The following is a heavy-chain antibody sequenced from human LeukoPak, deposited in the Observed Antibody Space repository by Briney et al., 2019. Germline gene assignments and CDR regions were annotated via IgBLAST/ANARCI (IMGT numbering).Heavy chain of an antibody. CDR1: GFTFSSYA. CDR2: ISYDGSNK. CDR3: AREREMATLFDSFDY. D-gene: IGHD5-24*01. Sequence: PGGSLRLSCAASGFTFSSYAMHWVRQAPGKGLEWVAVISYDGSNKYYADSVKGRFTISRDNSKNTLYLQMNSLRAEDTAVYYCAREREMATLFDSFDYWGQGTLVTVSS. J-gene: IGHJ4*02. V-gene: IGHV3-30*04.